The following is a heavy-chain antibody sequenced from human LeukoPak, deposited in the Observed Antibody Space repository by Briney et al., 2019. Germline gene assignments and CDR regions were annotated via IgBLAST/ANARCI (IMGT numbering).Heavy chain of an antibody. V-gene: IGHV3-9*01. Sequence: GGSLRLSCAASGFTFDDYAMHWVRQAPGKGLEWGSGISWNSGSIGYADSVKGRFTISRDNAKNSLYLQMNSLRAEDTALYYRAKDLLRYFDWSLDYWGQGTLVTVSS. CDR1: GFTFDDYA. J-gene: IGHJ4*02. CDR2: ISWNSGSI. D-gene: IGHD3-9*01. CDR3: AKDLLRYFDWSLDY.